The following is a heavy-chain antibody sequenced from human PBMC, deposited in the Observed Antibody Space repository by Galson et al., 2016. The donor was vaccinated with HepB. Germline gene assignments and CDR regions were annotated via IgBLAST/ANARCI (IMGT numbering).Heavy chain of an antibody. CDR2: INGGNGDT. Sequence: SVKVSCKASGYIFSNFPMHWVRQAPGQRLEWMGWINGGNGDTRYSQKFQGRITITRDTSATTVYLELSSLTSEDAAVYYCARAPGRRTVRRKGLRLKEEWGESTPINRVEPWGQGTLVTVCS. CDR3: ARAPGRRTVRRKGLRLKEEWGESTPINRVEP. D-gene: IGHD3-3*01. J-gene: IGHJ5*02. CDR1: GYIFSNFP. V-gene: IGHV1-3*01.